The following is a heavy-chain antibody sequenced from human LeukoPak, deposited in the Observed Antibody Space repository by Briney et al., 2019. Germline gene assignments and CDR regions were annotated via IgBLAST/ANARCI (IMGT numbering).Heavy chain of an antibody. CDR1: GFTFSSYW. Sequence: SGGSLRLSCAASGFTFSSYWMSWVRQAPGKGLEWVANIKQDGSEKYYVDSVKGRFTIPRDNAKNSLYLQMNSLRAEDTALYYCAKDIQGAAAGYYYGMDVWGQGTTVTVSS. V-gene: IGHV3-7*03. CDR2: IKQDGSEK. D-gene: IGHD6-13*01. J-gene: IGHJ6*02. CDR3: AKDIQGAAAGYYYGMDV.